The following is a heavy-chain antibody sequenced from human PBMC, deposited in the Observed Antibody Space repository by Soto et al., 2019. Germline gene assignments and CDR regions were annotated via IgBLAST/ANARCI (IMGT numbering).Heavy chain of an antibody. CDR1: GLTFSSYW. V-gene: IGHV3-7*01. Sequence: GGSLRLSCAASGLTFSSYWMSWVRQAPGKGLEWVANIKQDGSEKYYVDSVKGRFTISRDNAKNSLYLQMNSLRAEDTAVYYCARGYSYGTYTDWYFDYWGQGTLVTVSS. CDR2: IKQDGSEK. CDR3: ARGYSYGTYTDWYFDY. J-gene: IGHJ4*02. D-gene: IGHD5-18*01.